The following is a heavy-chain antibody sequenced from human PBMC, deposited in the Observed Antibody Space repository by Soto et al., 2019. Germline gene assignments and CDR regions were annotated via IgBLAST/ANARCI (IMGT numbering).Heavy chain of an antibody. CDR2: INAGNGNT. CDR3: AADLPGHGGGYEFDY. V-gene: IGHV1-3*01. D-gene: IGHD2-15*01. J-gene: IGHJ4*01. CDR1: GYTFTSYA. Sequence: GASVKVSCKASGYTFTSYAMHWVRQAPGQRLEWMGWINAGNGNTKYSQKFQGRVTITRDTSASTAYMELSSLRSEDTALYYCAADLPGHGGGYEFDYWGQGTPVTVSS.